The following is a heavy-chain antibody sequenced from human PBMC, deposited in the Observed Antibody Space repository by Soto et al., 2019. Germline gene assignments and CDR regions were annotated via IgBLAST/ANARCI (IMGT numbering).Heavy chain of an antibody. J-gene: IGHJ4*02. CDR1: GGSVSSGSYY. CDR2: IYYSGST. V-gene: IGHV4-61*01. D-gene: IGHD4-17*01. CDR3: ANFLTTVTSDY. Sequence: QVQLQESGPGLVKPSETLSLTCTVSGGSVSSGSYYWSWIRQPPGKGLEWIGYIYYSGSTNYNPSLKSRVTLSVDTSKNQFSLKLSSVTAADTAVYYCANFLTTVTSDYWCQGTLVTVSS.